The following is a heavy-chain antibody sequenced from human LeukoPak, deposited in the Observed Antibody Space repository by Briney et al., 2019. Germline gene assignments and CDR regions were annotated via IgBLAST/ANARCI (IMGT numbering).Heavy chain of an antibody. J-gene: IGHJ3*02. CDR2: INPSGGST. V-gene: IGHV1-46*01. CDR1: GYTFTSYG. Sequence: ASVKVSCKASGYTFTSYGISWVRRAPGQGLEWMGIINPSGGSTSYAQKFEGRVTMTRDTSTSTIYMELSSLRSEDTAVYYCARHTRIVGAPRPSFDIWGQGTMVTVSS. D-gene: IGHD1-26*01. CDR3: ARHTRIVGAPRPSFDI.